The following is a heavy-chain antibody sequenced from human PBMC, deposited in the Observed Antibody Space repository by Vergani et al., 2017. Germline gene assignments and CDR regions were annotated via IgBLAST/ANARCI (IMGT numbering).Heavy chain of an antibody. CDR2: ISASGAPT. J-gene: IGHJ4*02. D-gene: IGHD3-3*01. CDR3: ARLTTRFLEWLSQNYFDY. CDR1: GFIFSTYA. V-gene: IGHV3-23*01. Sequence: EVQLLESGGDLVQPGGSLRLSCTASGFIFSTYAMSWVRQAPGKGLEWVSGISASGAPTYYADSVKGRVTISRDNAKNSLYLQMNSLRAEDTAVYYCARLTTRFLEWLSQNYFDYWGQGTLVTVSS.